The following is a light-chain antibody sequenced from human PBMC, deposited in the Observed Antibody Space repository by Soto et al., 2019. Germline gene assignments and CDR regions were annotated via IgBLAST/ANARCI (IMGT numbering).Light chain of an antibody. CDR3: QQYNSYSPPA. Sequence: DIQMTQSPSTLSASVGDRVTITCRASQSISSWLAWYQQKPGKAPKLLIYDASSLESGVPSRFSGSGSETEFTLTMSSLQPDDFATYYCQQYNSYSPPAFGQGTKVEIK. CDR1: QSISSW. J-gene: IGKJ1*01. CDR2: DAS. V-gene: IGKV1-5*01.